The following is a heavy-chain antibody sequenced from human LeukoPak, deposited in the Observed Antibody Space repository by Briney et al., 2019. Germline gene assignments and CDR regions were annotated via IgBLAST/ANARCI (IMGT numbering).Heavy chain of an antibody. D-gene: IGHD5-24*01. CDR3: ARPLMGSFPPDY. CDR2: IYPGDSNT. V-gene: IGHV5-51*01. J-gene: IGHJ4*02. Sequence: GESLRISCQGSGFRFSTYWIGWVRQMPGKGLEWMGIIYPGDSNTTYSPSFQGQVTISADKSISTAYLQWSSLKASDTAMYYCARPLMGSFPPDYWGQGTLVTVSS. CDR1: GFRFSTYW.